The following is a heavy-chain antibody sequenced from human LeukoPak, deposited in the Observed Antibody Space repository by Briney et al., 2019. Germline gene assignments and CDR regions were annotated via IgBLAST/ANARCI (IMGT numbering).Heavy chain of an antibody. J-gene: IGHJ4*02. CDR1: GFTFSSYA. D-gene: IGHD3-10*01. CDR2: ISYDGSNK. V-gene: IGHV3-30*09. Sequence: GGSLRLSCAASGFTFSSYAMHWVRQAPGKGLEWVAVISYDGSNKSYADSVKGRFAISRDNARNSLYLQMSSLRVEDTAVYYCAKDGWLESGRTPFYFDSWGQGTLVTVSS. CDR3: AKDGWLESGRTPFYFDS.